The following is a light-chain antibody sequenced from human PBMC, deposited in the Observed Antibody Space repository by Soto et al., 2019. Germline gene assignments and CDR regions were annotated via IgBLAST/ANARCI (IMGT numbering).Light chain of an antibody. V-gene: IGKV3-11*01. CDR1: QSVGTD. CDR3: QQRSDWPAT. Sequence: EIVLTQSPATLSLSPGERATLSCRASQSVGTDFAWYQQKPGQAPRLLIYDSSNRATGIPARFSGSGSGTDFTLTSSSLEPDDFAVYYCQQRSDWPATVGGGTKVEIK. CDR2: DSS. J-gene: IGKJ4*01.